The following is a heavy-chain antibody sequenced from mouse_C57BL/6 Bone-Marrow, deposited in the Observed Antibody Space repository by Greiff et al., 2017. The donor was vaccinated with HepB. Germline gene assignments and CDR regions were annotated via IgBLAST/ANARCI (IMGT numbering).Heavy chain of an antibody. CDR2: ISGGGGNT. V-gene: IGHV5-9*01. D-gene: IGHD1-1*01. Sequence: EVMLVESGGGLVKPGGSLKLSCAASGFTFSSYTMSWVRQTPEKRLEWVATISGGGGNTYYPDSVKGRFTISRDNAENTLYLRMSSLRSEDTALYYCARLITTVVAPYARDYWSQGTSVTVSS. J-gene: IGHJ4*01. CDR1: GFTFSSYT. CDR3: ARLITTVVAPYARDY.